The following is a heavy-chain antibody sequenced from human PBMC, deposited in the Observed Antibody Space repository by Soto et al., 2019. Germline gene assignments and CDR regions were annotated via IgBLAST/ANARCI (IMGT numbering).Heavy chain of an antibody. D-gene: IGHD2-2*01. CDR1: GYTFTSYD. CDR2: MNPNSGNT. J-gene: IGHJ5*02. CDR3: AREVVVPAAFISGFDP. V-gene: IGHV1-8*01. Sequence: ASVKVSCKASGYTFTSYDINWVRQATGQGLEWMGWMNPNSGNTGYAQKFQGRVTMTRNTSISTAYMELSSLRSEDTAVYYCAREVVVPAAFISGFDPWGQGTLVTVSS.